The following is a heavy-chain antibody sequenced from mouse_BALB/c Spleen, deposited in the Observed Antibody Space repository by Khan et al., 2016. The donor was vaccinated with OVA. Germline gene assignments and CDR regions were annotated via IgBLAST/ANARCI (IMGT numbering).Heavy chain of an antibody. CDR2: IHYSGST. D-gene: IGHD1-1*01. V-gene: IGHV3-1*02. CDR3: ARSGTTVVAYWYFDV. Sequence: EVQLQESGPDLVKPSQSLSLTCTVTGYSITSGYSWHWIRQFPGNKLEWMGYIHYSGSTNYNPSLKSRISITRDTSKNQFFLQLNSVTTEDTATYSSARSGTTVVAYWYFDVWGAGTTVTVTS. J-gene: IGHJ1*01. CDR1: GYSITSGYS.